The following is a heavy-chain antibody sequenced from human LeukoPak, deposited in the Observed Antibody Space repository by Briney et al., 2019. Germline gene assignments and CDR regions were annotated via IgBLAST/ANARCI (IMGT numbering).Heavy chain of an antibody. J-gene: IGHJ3*02. CDR2: INHSGST. CDR1: GGSFSGYY. D-gene: IGHD2-15*01. Sequence: SETLSLTCAVYGGSFSGYYWSWIRQPPGKGLEWIGEINHSGSTNYNPSLKSRATISVDTSKNQFSLKLSSVTAADTAVYYCARRSVVVVAATRKAFDIWGQGTMVTVSS. CDR3: ARRSVVVVAATRKAFDI. V-gene: IGHV4-34*01.